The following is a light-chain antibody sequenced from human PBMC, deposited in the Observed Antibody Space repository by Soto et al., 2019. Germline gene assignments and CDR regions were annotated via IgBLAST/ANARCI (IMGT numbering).Light chain of an antibody. Sequence: EIQMTQSPSPVSASVGDRVTITCRASQAIDSWLAWYQQKPGEAPKLLLFTGSLLNSVVPPRFSCSGSDTDFTLTISSLQPEDFATYYCQQTRSCPPTFGRWAKVDIK. CDR3: QQTRSCPPT. CDR1: QAIDSW. J-gene: IGKJ1*01. V-gene: IGKV1-12*01. CDR2: TGS.